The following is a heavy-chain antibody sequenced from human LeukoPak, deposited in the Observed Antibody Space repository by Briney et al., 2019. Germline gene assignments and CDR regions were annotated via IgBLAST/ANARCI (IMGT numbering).Heavy chain of an antibody. CDR3: ARGSLRNYYYYYMDV. CDR1: GGSISSYY. Sequence: SETLSLTCTVSGGSISSYYWSWIRQPAGKGLEWIGRIYTSGSTNYNPSLKSRVTISVDKSKNQFSLKLSSVTAADTAVYYCARGSLRNYYYYYMDVWGKGITVTVSS. CDR2: IYTSGST. D-gene: IGHD3-16*01. J-gene: IGHJ6*03. V-gene: IGHV4-4*07.